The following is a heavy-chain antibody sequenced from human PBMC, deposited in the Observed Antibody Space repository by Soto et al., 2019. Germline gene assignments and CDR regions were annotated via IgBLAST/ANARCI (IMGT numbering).Heavy chain of an antibody. V-gene: IGHV3-30*18. CDR3: EKDGGAGVGRGTNWDY. J-gene: IGHJ4*02. D-gene: IGHD3-10*01. CDR1: GFTFSSYG. CDR2: ISYDGSNK. Sequence: QVQLVESGGGVVQPGRSLRLSCAASGFTFSSYGMHWVRQAPGKGLEWVAVISYDGSNKYYADSVKGRFTISRDNSKNTMYLQMNGLRAEDTAVYYCEKDGGAGVGRGTNWDYWGQGTLVTVSS.